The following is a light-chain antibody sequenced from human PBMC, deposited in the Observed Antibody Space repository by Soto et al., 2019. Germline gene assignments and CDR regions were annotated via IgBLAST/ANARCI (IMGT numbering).Light chain of an antibody. CDR1: SSDVGGYNY. J-gene: IGLJ1*01. V-gene: IGLV2-14*03. CDR3: SSYTSSFKIAV. CDR2: DVS. Sequence: QSVLTQPASVSGSPGQSITIFCTGTSSDVGGYNYVSWHQQHPGSAPKLMIYDVSSRPSGVSNRFSGSNSGNTASLTISGLQAEDEADYYCSSYTSSFKIAVFGSGTKVTVL.